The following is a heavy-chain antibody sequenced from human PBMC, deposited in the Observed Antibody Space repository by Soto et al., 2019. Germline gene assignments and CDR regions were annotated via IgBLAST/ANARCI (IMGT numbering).Heavy chain of an antibody. D-gene: IGHD3-10*01. CDR1: GFTFSSYW. J-gene: IGHJ6*02. Sequence: PGGSLRLSCAASGFTFSSYWMHWVRQAPGKGLVWVSRINSDGSSTSYADSVKGRFTISRDNAKNTLYLQMNSLRAEDTAVYYCAREAEANPGGGSYYMVYYYYGMDVWGQGTTVTVSS. V-gene: IGHV3-74*01. CDR2: INSDGSST. CDR3: AREAEANPGGGSYYMVYYYYGMDV.